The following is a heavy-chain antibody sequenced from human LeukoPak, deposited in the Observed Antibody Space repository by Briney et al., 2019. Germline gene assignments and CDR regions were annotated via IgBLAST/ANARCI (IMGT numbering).Heavy chain of an antibody. CDR1: GFPFDDYA. J-gene: IGHJ4*02. Sequence: GGSLSLSCAASGFPFDDYAMHWVRQAPGKGLEWVSLISGDGGSTYYADSVKGRFTISRDNSKNSLYLQMNSLRTEDTALYYCAKDMYSSGWYGGFDYWGQGTLVTVSS. CDR2: ISGDGGST. CDR3: AKDMYSSGWYGGFDY. D-gene: IGHD6-19*01. V-gene: IGHV3-43*02.